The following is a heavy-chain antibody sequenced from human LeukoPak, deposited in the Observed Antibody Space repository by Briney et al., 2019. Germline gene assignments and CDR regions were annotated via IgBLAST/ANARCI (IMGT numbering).Heavy chain of an antibody. CDR3: ARGSGYYLGY. D-gene: IGHD3-22*01. Sequence: GGSLRLSCAASGFTFSSYGMHWVRQAPGKGLEWVAVISYDGSNKYYADSVKGRFTISRDNSKNTLYLQMNSLRAEDTAVYYCARGSGYYLGYWGQGTLVTVSS. J-gene: IGHJ4*02. V-gene: IGHV3-30*03. CDR1: GFTFSSYG. CDR2: ISYDGSNK.